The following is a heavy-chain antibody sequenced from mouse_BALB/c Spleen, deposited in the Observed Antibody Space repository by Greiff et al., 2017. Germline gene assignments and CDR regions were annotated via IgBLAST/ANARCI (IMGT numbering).Heavy chain of an antibody. CDR1: GYSITSDYA. CDR3: ARAGYGNYYAMDY. Sequence: VQLQQSGPGLVKPSQSLSLTCTVTGYSITSDYAWNWIRQFPGNKLEWMGYISYSGSTSYNPSLKSRISITRDTSKNQFFLQLNSVTTEDTATYYCARAGYGNYYAMDYWGQGTSVTVSS. D-gene: IGHD2-10*02. J-gene: IGHJ4*01. CDR2: ISYSGST. V-gene: IGHV3-2*02.